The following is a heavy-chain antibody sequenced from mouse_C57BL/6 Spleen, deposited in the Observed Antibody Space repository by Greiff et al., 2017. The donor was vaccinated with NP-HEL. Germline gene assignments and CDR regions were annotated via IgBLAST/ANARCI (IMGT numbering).Heavy chain of an antibody. CDR2: IYPGDGDT. D-gene: IGHD4-1*01. V-gene: IGHV1-82*01. CDR1: GYAFSSSW. J-gene: IGHJ1*03. CDR3: AREGNWERGYFDV. Sequence: QVQLQQSGPELVKPGASVKISCKASGYAFSSSWMNWVKQRPGKGLEWIGRIYPGDGDTNYNGKFKGKATLTADKSSSTAYMQLSSLTSEDSAVYFCAREGNWERGYFDVWGTGTTVTVSS.